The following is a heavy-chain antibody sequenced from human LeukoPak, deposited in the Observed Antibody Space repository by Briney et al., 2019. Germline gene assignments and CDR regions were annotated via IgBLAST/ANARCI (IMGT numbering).Heavy chain of an antibody. Sequence: GASVKVSCKASGGTFSSYAISWVRQAPGQGLEWMGGIIPIFGTANYAQKFQGRVTITADESTSTAYMELSSLRSEDTAVYYCARDGLTGTTDLDYWGQGTLVTVSS. CDR3: ARDGLTGTTDLDY. J-gene: IGHJ4*02. D-gene: IGHD1-20*01. CDR1: GGTFSSYA. V-gene: IGHV1-69*13. CDR2: IIPIFGTA.